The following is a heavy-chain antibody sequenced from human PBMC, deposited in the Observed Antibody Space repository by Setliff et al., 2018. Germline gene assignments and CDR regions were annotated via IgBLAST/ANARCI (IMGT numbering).Heavy chain of an antibody. D-gene: IGHD6-19*01. CDR1: GFTFSSYW. Sequence: PGGSLRLSCAASGFTFSSYWMSWVRQAPGKGLEWISSIGGSSNTIFYADSVKGRFTISRDNAKNSLYLQMSSLRAEDTAVYYCARGEASDTLSSGWGDYYYYYYMDVWGKGTTVTVSS. CDR3: ARGEASDTLSSGWGDYYYYYYMDV. J-gene: IGHJ6*03. CDR2: IGGSSNTI. V-gene: IGHV3-48*01.